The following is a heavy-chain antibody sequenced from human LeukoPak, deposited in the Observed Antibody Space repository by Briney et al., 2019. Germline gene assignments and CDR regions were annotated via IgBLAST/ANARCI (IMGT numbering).Heavy chain of an antibody. Sequence: GGSLRLSCAASGFTFDDYAMHWVRQAPGKGLEWVSGISWNSFTIGYADSVKGRFTISRDNAKNSLYLQMNSLRAEDTAVYYCARGLVVVIATLDFWGQGTLVTVSS. J-gene: IGHJ4*02. D-gene: IGHD2-15*01. V-gene: IGHV3-9*01. CDR2: ISWNSFTI. CDR1: GFTFDDYA. CDR3: ARGLVVVIATLDF.